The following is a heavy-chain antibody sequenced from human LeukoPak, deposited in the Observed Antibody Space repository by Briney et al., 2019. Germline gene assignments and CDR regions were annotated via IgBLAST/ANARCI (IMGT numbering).Heavy chain of an antibody. CDR3: AKVRDIVVVPAAILDAFDI. D-gene: IGHD2-2*01. V-gene: IGHV3-23*01. J-gene: IGHJ3*02. CDR2: ISGSGGST. CDR1: GFTFSSYA. Sequence: GGPLRLSCAASGFTFSSYAMSWVRQAPGKGLEWVSAISGSGGSTYYADSVKGRFTISRDNSKNTLYLQMNSLRAEDTAVYYCAKVRDIVVVPAAILDAFDIWGQGTMVTVSS.